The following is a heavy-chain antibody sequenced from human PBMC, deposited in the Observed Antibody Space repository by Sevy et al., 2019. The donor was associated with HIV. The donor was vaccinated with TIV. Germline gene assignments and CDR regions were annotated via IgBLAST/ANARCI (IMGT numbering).Heavy chain of an antibody. V-gene: IGHV3-30*18. CDR1: GFTFSSYG. CDR2: ISYDGSNK. J-gene: IGHJ6*02. D-gene: IGHD5-12*01. CDR3: AKDRRDGYNVRYYGMDV. Sequence: GGSLRLSCAASGFTFSSYGMHWVRQAPGKGLKWVAVISYDGSNKYYADSVKGRFTISRDNSKNTLYLQMNSLRAEDTAVYYCAKDRRDGYNVRYYGMDVWGQWTTVTVSS.